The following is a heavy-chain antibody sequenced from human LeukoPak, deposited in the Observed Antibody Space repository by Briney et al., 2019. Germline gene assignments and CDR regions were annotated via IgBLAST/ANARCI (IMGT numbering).Heavy chain of an antibody. CDR1: GYTFTGYY. CDR3: ARPHTVLYNWFDP. J-gene: IGHJ5*02. Sequence: ASVKVSCKASGYTFTGYYMHWVRQAPGQGLEGMGRINPNSGGTNYAQKFQVRVTMTRDTSISTAYMELSRLRYDDTAVYYCARPHTVLYNWFDPWGQGTLVTVSS. V-gene: IGHV1-2*06. CDR2: INPNSGGT. D-gene: IGHD4-11*01.